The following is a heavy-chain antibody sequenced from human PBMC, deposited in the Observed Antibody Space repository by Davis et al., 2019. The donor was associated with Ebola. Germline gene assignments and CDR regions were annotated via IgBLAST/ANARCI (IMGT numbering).Heavy chain of an antibody. CDR1: GYTFTNYY. J-gene: IGHJ4*02. CDR3: ARDQYDTNGYYGY. Sequence: ASVKVSCKASGYTFTNYYIHWVRQAPGQGLEWMGWINPISGVTKSAQKFQDRVTMTRDTSISPASMEIYSLRSDDTAVYYCARDQYDTNGYYGYWGQGTLVTVSS. D-gene: IGHD3-22*01. CDR2: INPISGVT. V-gene: IGHV1-2*02.